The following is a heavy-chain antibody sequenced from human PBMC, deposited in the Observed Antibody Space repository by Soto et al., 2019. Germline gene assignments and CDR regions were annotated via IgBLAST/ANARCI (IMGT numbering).Heavy chain of an antibody. CDR2: CGSGDST. CDR3: ARRGPGTYFDY. Sequence: CGSGDSTYYADSVKGRFTISRDNSKNTLYLQMNSLRTDDTAVYYCARRGPGTYFDYWGQGTLVTVSS. D-gene: IGHD6-13*01. V-gene: IGHV3-23*01. J-gene: IGHJ4*02.